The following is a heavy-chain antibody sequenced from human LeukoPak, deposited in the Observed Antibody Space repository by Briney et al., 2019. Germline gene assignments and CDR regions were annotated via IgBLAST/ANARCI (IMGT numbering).Heavy chain of an antibody. CDR3: ARAGATARYFDY. V-gene: IGHV4-61*05. CDR2: IYYSGST. CDR1: GGSISSSSYY. D-gene: IGHD2-21*02. J-gene: IGHJ4*02. Sequence: SETLSLTCTVSGGSISSSSYYWGWIRQPPGKGLEWIGYIYYSGSTNYNPSLKSRVTISVDTSKNQFSLKLSSVTAADTAVYYCARAGATARYFDYWGQGTLVTVSS.